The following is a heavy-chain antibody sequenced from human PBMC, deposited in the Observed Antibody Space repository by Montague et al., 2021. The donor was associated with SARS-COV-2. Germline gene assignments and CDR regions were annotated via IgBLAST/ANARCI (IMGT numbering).Heavy chain of an antibody. CDR3: ARPALESYSKSWYLDY. D-gene: IGHD6-13*01. CDR1: GFTFSSYA. V-gene: IGHV3-30*04. Sequence: SLRLSCAVSGFTFSSYAMHWVRQAPGKGLEWVAVISYDGSSKYYADSVKGRFTISRDNSKNTLYLQMNSLRAEDTAVYYCARPALESYSKSWYLDYWGQGTLVTVSS. CDR2: ISYDGSSK. J-gene: IGHJ4*02.